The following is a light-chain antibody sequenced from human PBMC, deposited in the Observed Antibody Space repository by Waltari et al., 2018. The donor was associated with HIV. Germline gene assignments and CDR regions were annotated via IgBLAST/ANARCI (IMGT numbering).Light chain of an antibody. J-gene: IGLJ2*01. V-gene: IGLV10-54*01. CDR3: SAWDSRLNAWI. CDR1: NDNVGNQG. CDR2: RSA. Sequence: QAGLTQPPSVSKGLKENATLTCTGNNDNVGNQGAAWLQQHQGQPPRLLAHRSAKRPADISQRFSASRSGNTSSLTITGLQPEDEADYHCSAWDSRLNAWIFGGGTKLTVL.